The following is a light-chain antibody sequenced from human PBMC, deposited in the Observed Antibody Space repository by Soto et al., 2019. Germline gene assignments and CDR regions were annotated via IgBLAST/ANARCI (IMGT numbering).Light chain of an antibody. CDR2: GAS. J-gene: IGKJ2*01. CDR1: QSVSSN. Sequence: EIVMTQSPATLSVSPGERATLSCRASQSVSSNLAWYQQKLGQAPRLLIYGASTRATGIPARFSGSGSGTEFTLTISSLQSEDLAVYYCQQYNNWPPYTFGQGTKLEIK. CDR3: QQYNNWPPYT. V-gene: IGKV3-15*01.